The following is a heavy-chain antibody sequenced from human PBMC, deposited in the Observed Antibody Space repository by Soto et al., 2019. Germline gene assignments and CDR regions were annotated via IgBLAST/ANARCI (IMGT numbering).Heavy chain of an antibody. CDR2: ITAYNGNT. J-gene: IGHJ5*02. CDR1: GYIFTSYG. Sequence: QVQLVQSGAEVKQPGASVQVSCKTSGYIFTSYGISWVRQAPGQGLEWMGWITAYNGNTNTAQKFQDRVIMTTDTSTTTAYMELRSLTADDTAVYYCAGGGVGSTSGWFDPWGQGTLVIVSS. CDR3: AGGGVGSTSGWFDP. D-gene: IGHD1-26*01. V-gene: IGHV1-18*01.